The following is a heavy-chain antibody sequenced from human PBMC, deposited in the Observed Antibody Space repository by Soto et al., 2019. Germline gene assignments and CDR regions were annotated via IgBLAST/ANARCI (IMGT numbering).Heavy chain of an antibody. CDR1: GFSFSNTW. V-gene: IGHV3-15*01. Sequence: EVLLVESGGGLVKPGGSLTLSCAASGFSFSNTWMTWVRQAAGRGLEWVGRIKSETDGGSTDYAAPVEGRFTVSRDDSRNTLLLHMNSLKTEDTAVSYCATVYGLLTGRAFAFWGQGTMVTVSS. CDR2: IKSETDGGST. J-gene: IGHJ3*01. D-gene: IGHD3-9*01. CDR3: ATVYGLLTGRAFAF.